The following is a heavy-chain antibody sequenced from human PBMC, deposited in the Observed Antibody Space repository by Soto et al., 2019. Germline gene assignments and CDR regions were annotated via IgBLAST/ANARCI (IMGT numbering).Heavy chain of an antibody. CDR1: GFSVSGSY. V-gene: IGHV3-53*01. J-gene: IGHJ4*02. CDR3: ARVNTTLVDHFDY. Sequence: PGGSLRFSCVVSGFSVSGSYIFWVRQATGKGLEWVSLMYRGGSTDNADSVKGRFTISRDKSKNTLYLHMNSLRVEDTAVYYCARVNTTLVDHFDYWGQGTLVTVSS. D-gene: IGHD5-18*01. CDR2: MYRGGST.